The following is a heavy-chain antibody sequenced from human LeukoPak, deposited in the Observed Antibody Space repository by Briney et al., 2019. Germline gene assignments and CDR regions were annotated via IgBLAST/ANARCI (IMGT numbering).Heavy chain of an antibody. CDR3: ATLAVPRGYYYYMDV. CDR1: GGPLSSYY. V-gene: IGHV4-59*08. J-gene: IGHJ6*03. D-gene: IGHD3-10*01. Sequence: SETLSLTCTVSGGPLSSYYWSWIRQPPGKGLEWIGYIYYSGSTNYNPSLKSRVTISVDTSKYQFSLKLSSVTAADTAVYYGATLAVPRGYYYYMDVWGKGTTVTVSS. CDR2: IYYSGST.